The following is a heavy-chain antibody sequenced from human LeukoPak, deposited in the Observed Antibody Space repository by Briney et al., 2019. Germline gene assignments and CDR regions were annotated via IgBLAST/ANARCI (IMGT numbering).Heavy chain of an antibody. CDR1: GFTFSAYA. J-gene: IGHJ4*02. D-gene: IGHD6-19*01. Sequence: PGGSLRLSCSASGFTFSAYAMHWVRKAPGKGLEYVSAVSHNGGTTYYADAVKGRFAISRDNSKNTVYLQLSSLRTDDTALYYCARYSSGWYNLWGQGTLVTVSS. CDR3: ARYSSGWYNL. CDR2: VSHNGGTT. V-gene: IGHV3-64D*06.